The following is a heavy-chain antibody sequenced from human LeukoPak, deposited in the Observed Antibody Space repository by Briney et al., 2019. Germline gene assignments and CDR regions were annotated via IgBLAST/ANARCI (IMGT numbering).Heavy chain of an antibody. CDR1: GFTFSKYW. Sequence: AGGSLRLSCVVSGFTFSKYWMSWVRQAPGKGPEWVANIKLDGSEKYYVDSVKGRFTISRDNSKNTLYLQMNSLRAEDTAVYYCAASITMFDYWGQGTLVTVSS. CDR2: IKLDGSEK. J-gene: IGHJ4*02. D-gene: IGHD3-10*01. V-gene: IGHV3-7*02. CDR3: AASITMFDY.